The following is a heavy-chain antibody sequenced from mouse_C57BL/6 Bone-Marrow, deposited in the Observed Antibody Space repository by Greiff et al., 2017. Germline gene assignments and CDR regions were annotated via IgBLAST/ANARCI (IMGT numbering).Heavy chain of an antibody. CDR1: GFTFSSYA. D-gene: IGHD2-2*01. Sequence: EVKLVESGGGLVKPGGSLKLSCAASGFTFSSYAMSWVRQTPEKRLEWVATISDGGSYTYYPDNVKGRFTISRDNAKNNLYLQMSHLKSEDTAMYYGARGECIYYGYVDARDLWGAGTSGTVSS. J-gene: IGHJ4*01. CDR2: ISDGGSYT. CDR3: ARGECIYYGYVDARDL. V-gene: IGHV5-4*03.